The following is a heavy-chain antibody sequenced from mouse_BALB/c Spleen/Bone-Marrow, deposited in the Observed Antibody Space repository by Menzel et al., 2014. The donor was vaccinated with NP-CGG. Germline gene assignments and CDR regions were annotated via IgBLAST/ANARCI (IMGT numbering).Heavy chain of an antibody. V-gene: IGHV1-9*01. D-gene: IGHD1-1*01. Sequence: QVQLQQPGAELMKPGASVKISCKATGYTFSSYWIEWVKQRPGHGLEWIGEILPGSGSTNYNEKFKGKATFTADTSSNTAYMQLSSLTSEDSAVYYCARLNYYGSLDYWGQGTTLTVSS. CDR3: ARLNYYGSLDY. CDR2: ILPGSGST. J-gene: IGHJ2*01. CDR1: GYTFSSYW.